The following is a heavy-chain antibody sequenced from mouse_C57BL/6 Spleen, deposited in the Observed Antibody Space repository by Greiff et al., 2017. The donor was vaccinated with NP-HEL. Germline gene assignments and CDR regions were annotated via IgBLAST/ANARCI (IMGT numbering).Heavy chain of an antibody. V-gene: IGHV1-53*01. Sequence: QVQLQQSGAELVKPGASVKISCKASGYAFSSYWMNWVKQRPGQGLEWIGNINPSNGGTNYNEKFKSKATLTVDKSSSTAYMQLSSLTSEDSAVYYCARRSTVVAKYFDYWGQGTTLTVSS. J-gene: IGHJ2*01. D-gene: IGHD1-1*01. CDR2: INPSNGGT. CDR3: ARRSTVVAKYFDY. CDR1: GYAFSSYW.